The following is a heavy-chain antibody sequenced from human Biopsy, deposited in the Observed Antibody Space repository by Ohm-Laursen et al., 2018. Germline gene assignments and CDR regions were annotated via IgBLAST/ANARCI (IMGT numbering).Heavy chain of an antibody. CDR3: ARDRGYYSDRTVPGYFDL. Sequence: GTLSLTCPVSGDSISTYYWSWIRQPPGKGLQWIGYVYYTGSTDYNPSLQSRVTISVDTSKNHFSLRLRSVTPADTAIYYCARDRGYYSDRTVPGYFDLWGRGTLVTVSS. J-gene: IGHJ2*01. CDR1: GDSISTYY. CDR2: VYYTGST. V-gene: IGHV4-59*01. D-gene: IGHD3-22*01.